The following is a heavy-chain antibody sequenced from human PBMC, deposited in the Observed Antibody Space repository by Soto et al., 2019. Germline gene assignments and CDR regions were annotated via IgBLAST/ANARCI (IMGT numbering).Heavy chain of an antibody. D-gene: IGHD6-13*01. V-gene: IGHV4-59*01. CDR2: IYYSGST. CDR3: ASHAAAAGVPFQH. CDR1: GGSLSSNY. J-gene: IGHJ1*01. Sequence: PSQTLSRTCTVSGGSLSSNYWSWIRQPPGKGLEWIGYIYYSGSTNYNPSLKSRVTISVDTSKNQFSLKLSSVTAADTAVYYCASHAAAAGVPFQHWGQGTLVTVSS.